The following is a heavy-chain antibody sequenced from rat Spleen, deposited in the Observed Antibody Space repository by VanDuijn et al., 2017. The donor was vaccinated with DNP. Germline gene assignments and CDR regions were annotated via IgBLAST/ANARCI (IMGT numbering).Heavy chain of an antibody. CDR2: ISYSGST. D-gene: IGHD1-12*03. J-gene: IGHJ1*01. CDR3: ARGNDGYFPNWYFDF. V-gene: IGHV3-1*01. Sequence: EVQLQESGPGLVKPSQSLSLTCSVTGYSITGDYWGWIRKFPGNKMAWIGHISYSGSTGYNPSLKSRISITRDTSKNQFFLHLNSVTTEDTATYYCARGNDGYFPNWYFDFWGPGTMVTVSS. CDR1: GYSITGDY.